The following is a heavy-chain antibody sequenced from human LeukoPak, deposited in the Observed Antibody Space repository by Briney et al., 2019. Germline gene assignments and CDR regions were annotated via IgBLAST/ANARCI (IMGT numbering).Heavy chain of an antibody. D-gene: IGHD1-26*01. J-gene: IGHJ4*02. CDR2: IHYSGNI. Sequence: PSETLSLTCTVPGASIRSSPHYWGWIRQPPGKGLEWIGSIHYSGNIYYSPSLKSRVTVSVDMSKNQLSLKVNSVTAADTAVYHCVRHRVGATGNDFDSWGQGTLVTVSS. CDR3: VRHRVGATGNDFDS. CDR1: GASIRSSPHY. V-gene: IGHV4-39*01.